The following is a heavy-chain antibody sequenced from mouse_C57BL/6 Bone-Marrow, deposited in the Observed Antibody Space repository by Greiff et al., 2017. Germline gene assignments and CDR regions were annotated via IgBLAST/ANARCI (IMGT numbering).Heavy chain of an antibody. J-gene: IGHJ1*03. CDR1: GFTFSDYG. CDR3: ARPYDGYPGYFDV. CDR2: ISSGSSTI. V-gene: IGHV5-17*01. D-gene: IGHD2-3*01. Sequence: EVQGVESGGGLVKPGGSLKLSCAASGFTFSDYGMHWVRQAPEKGLEWVAYISSGSSTIYYADTVKGRFTISRDNAKNTLFLQMTSLRSEDTAVYYCARPYDGYPGYFDVWGTGTTVTVSS.